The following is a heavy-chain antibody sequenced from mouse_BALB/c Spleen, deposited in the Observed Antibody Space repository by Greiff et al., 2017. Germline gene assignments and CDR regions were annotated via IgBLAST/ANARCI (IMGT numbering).Heavy chain of an antibody. CDR3: ARDGSSYYWYFDV. V-gene: IGHV3-2*02. J-gene: IGHJ1*01. CDR2: ISYSGST. Sequence: EVQRVESGPGLVKPSQSLSLTCTVTGYSITSDYAWNWIRQFPGNKLEWMGYISYSGSTSYNPSLKSRISITRDTSKNQFFLQLNSVTTEDTATYYCARDGSSYYWYFDVWGAGTTVTVSS. CDR1: GYSITSDYA. D-gene: IGHD1-1*01.